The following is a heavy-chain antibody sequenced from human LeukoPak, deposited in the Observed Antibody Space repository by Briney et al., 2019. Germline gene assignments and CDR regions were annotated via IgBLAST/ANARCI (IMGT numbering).Heavy chain of an antibody. D-gene: IGHD3-3*01. CDR1: GYTFTGYY. Sequence: ASVKVSCKASGYTFTGYYIHWVRQAPGQGLEWMAWINPNSGATNYAQKFQGRVSMTRDTSISTAYMALSRLRSDDTAVYYCARGVVIILRPPGGMDVWGQGTTVTVSS. CDR3: ARGVVIILRPPGGMDV. V-gene: IGHV1-2*02. J-gene: IGHJ6*02. CDR2: INPNSGAT.